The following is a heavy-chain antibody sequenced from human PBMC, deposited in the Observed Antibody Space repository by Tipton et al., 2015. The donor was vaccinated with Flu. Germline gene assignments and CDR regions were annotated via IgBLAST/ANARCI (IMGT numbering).Heavy chain of an antibody. CDR2: IRSKAYGGTT. J-gene: IGHJ4*02. CDR3: TKELFDY. Sequence: SLRLSCTASGFTFGDYAMSWVRQAPGKGLEWVGFIRSKAYGGTTEYAASVKGRFTSSRDDSKSIAYLQMNSLKTEDTAVYYCTKELFDYWGQGTLVTVSA. V-gene: IGHV3-49*04. CDR1: GFTFGDYA.